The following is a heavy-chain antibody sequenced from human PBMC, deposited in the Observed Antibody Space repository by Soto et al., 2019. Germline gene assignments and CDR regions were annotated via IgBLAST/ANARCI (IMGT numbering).Heavy chain of an antibody. Sequence: VGSLRLTCAASGFTFSSYAMSWVRQAPGKGLEWVSGISGSGGSTYYADSVKGRFTISRDNSKNTLYLQMNSLRAEDTAVYYCAKDQVRSSGYSNYYGMDVWGQGTTVTVSS. J-gene: IGHJ6*02. D-gene: IGHD3-22*01. CDR2: ISGSGGST. V-gene: IGHV3-23*01. CDR1: GFTFSSYA. CDR3: AKDQVRSSGYSNYYGMDV.